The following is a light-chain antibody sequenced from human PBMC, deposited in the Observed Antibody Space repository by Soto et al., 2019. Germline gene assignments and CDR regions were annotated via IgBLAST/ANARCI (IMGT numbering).Light chain of an antibody. CDR1: QSLSYNSNNRTR. V-gene: IGKV4-1*01. J-gene: IGKJ3*01. CDR2: WAS. Sequence: DIVMTQSPDSLAVSLGERATISCRSSQSLSYNSNNRTRLAWYQQRPGQSPKLLIYWASTRESGVPDRFSGSGFGKDFTLTISSLQAADVAVSYCQQYYIPPLTFGPGTKVDLK. CDR3: QQYYIPPLT.